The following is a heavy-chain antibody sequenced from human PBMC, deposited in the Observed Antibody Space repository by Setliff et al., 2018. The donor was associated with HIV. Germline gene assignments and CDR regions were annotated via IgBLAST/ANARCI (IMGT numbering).Heavy chain of an antibody. J-gene: IGHJ6*03. V-gene: IGHV4-38-2*02. CDR2: IHHSGNT. D-gene: IGHD2-21*01. CDR3: ARVGLAYSGDMDV. Sequence: LSLTCPVSGYSISSGYYWGWIRQPPGKGLEWIGAIHHSGNTYYNPSLKSRVTISVDTSKNLFSLRLNSVTAADTAVYFCARVGLAYSGDMDVWGKGTTVTVSS. CDR1: GYSISSGYY.